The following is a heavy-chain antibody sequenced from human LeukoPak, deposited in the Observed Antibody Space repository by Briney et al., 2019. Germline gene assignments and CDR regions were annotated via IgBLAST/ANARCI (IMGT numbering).Heavy chain of an antibody. CDR1: GFTFSSYG. CDR3: ARHRSKWLQSSFDY. J-gene: IGHJ4*02. D-gene: IGHD5-24*01. Sequence: GGSLRLSCAASGFTFSSYGIHWVRQAPGKGLEWVTFILYDGSNTFYEDSVEGRFTTSRDISKNTVHLQMNSLRAEDTAVYYCARHRSKWLQSSFDYWGQGTLVTVSS. CDR2: ILYDGSNT. V-gene: IGHV3-30*02.